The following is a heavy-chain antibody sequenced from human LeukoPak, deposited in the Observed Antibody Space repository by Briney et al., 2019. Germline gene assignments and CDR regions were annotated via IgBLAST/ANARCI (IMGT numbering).Heavy chain of an antibody. CDR1: GFTLRSYD. CDR3: AKEYSGYDFDY. CDR2: TSGSGGNT. Sequence: GGSLSLSCAASGFTLRSYDMSWVRQAPWKGLEWVAATSGSGGNTYYADSVKGRFTISRDNSKNTLYLQMNSLRAEDTAVYYCAKEYSGYDFDYWGQGTLVTVSS. V-gene: IGHV3-23*01. D-gene: IGHD5-12*01. J-gene: IGHJ4*02.